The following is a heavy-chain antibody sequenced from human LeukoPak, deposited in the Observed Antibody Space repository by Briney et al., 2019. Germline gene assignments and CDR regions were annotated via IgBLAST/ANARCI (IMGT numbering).Heavy chain of an antibody. D-gene: IGHD3-10*01. Sequence: GGSLRLSXAASGFTFSSYSMNWVRQAPGKGLEWVSSISSSSSYIYYADSVKGRFTISRDNAKNSLYLQMNSLRAEDTAVYYCARTTTYYYGSGSFYFDYWGQGTLVTVSS. V-gene: IGHV3-21*01. CDR2: ISSSSSYI. CDR3: ARTTTYYYGSGSFYFDY. CDR1: GFTFSSYS. J-gene: IGHJ4*02.